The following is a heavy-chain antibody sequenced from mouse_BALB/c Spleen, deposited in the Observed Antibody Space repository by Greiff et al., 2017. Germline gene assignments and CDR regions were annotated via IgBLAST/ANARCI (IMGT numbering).Heavy chain of an antibody. V-gene: IGHV5-6*01. D-gene: IGHD4-1*01. CDR3: ASTGLDY. Sequence: EVMLVESGGDLVKPGGSLKLSCAASGFTFSSYGMSWVRQTPDKRLEWVATISSGGSYTYYPDSVKGRFTISRDNAKNTLYLQMSSLKSEDTAMYYCASTGLDYWGQGTTLTVSS. CDR1: GFTFSSYG. J-gene: IGHJ2*01. CDR2: ISSGGSYT.